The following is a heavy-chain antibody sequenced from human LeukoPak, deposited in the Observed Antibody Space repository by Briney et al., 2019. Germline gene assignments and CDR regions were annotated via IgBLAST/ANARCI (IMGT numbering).Heavy chain of an antibody. CDR1: GFTFSSYG. V-gene: IGHV3-33*01. CDR3: ARGMTTVTRGYFDY. Sequence: PGGSLRLSCAASGFTFSSYGMHWVRQAPGKGLEWVAVIWYDGSNKYYADSVKGRFTISRDNSKNTLYLQMNSLRAEDTAVYYCARGMTTVTRGYFDYWGQGTLVTVSS. J-gene: IGHJ4*02. D-gene: IGHD4-17*01. CDR2: IWYDGSNK.